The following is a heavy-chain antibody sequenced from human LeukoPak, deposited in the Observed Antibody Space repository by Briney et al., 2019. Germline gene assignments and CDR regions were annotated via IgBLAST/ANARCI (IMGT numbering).Heavy chain of an antibody. V-gene: IGHV1-69*13. CDR1: GGTFSSYA. D-gene: IGHD3-3*01. J-gene: IGHJ5*02. CDR3: ARDGALYDSQT. CDR2: IIPILGTA. Sequence: GASVKVSCKASGGTFSSYAISWVRQAPGQGLEWMGGIIPILGTANYAQKFQGGVTITADESTSTAYMELRSLRSDDTAVYYCARDGALYDSQTWGQGTLVTVSS.